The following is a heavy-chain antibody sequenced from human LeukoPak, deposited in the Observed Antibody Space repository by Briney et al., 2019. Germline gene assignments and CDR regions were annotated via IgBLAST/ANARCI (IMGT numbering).Heavy chain of an antibody. D-gene: IGHD4-17*01. Sequence: ASVKVSCTASGGTFSSYAISWVRQAPGQGLEWMGGFAPGDGETIYAQNFQGRLIVTEDTSTDTAYMELSSLRSEDTAVYYCATEIVGYGDVNYFDYWGQGTLVTVSS. J-gene: IGHJ4*02. CDR1: GGTFSSYA. V-gene: IGHV1-24*01. CDR2: FAPGDGET. CDR3: ATEIVGYGDVNYFDY.